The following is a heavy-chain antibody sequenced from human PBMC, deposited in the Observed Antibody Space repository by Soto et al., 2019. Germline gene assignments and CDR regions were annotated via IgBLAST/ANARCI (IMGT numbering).Heavy chain of an antibody. CDR1: GFSFSSYP. CDR2: ISGSGTNT. CDR3: AKEKPTTTCFDS. D-gene: IGHD1-1*01. J-gene: IGHJ4*02. Sequence: GGSLRLSCVASGFSFSSYPMTWVRQAPGKGLEWVSVISGSGTNTYYAESVKGRFTISRDSSQNTLYLQMDSLRAEDTAVYYCAKEKPTTTCFDSWGQGTLVTVSS. V-gene: IGHV3-23*01.